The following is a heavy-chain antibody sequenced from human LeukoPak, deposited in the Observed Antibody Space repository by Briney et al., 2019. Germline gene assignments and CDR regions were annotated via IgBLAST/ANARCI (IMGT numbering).Heavy chain of an antibody. CDR1: GYRFTSYW. Sequence: GESLKISCKGSGYRFTSYWIGWVRQMPGKGLEWKGFIYPGDSDTRYSPSFQGQVTISADKSMSTAYLQWGSLKASDTAMYYCARRRGRYSGDAFDIWGQGTMVTVSS. J-gene: IGHJ3*02. D-gene: IGHD1-26*01. CDR3: ARRRGRYSGDAFDI. V-gene: IGHV5-51*01. CDR2: IYPGDSDT.